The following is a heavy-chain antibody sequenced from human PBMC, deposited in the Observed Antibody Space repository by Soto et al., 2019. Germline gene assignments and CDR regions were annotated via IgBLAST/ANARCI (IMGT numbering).Heavy chain of an antibody. V-gene: IGHV3-30-3*01. CDR1: GFTFSSYA. CDR2: ISYDGSNK. CDR3: ARGQDIVVVPAKDGGGMDV. D-gene: IGHD2-2*01. Sequence: PGGSLRLSCAASGFTFSSYAMHWVRQAPGKGLEWVAVISYDGSNKYYADSVKGRFTISRDNSKNTLYLQMNSLRAEDTAVYYCARGQDIVVVPAKDGGGMDVWGQGTTVTVSS. J-gene: IGHJ6*02.